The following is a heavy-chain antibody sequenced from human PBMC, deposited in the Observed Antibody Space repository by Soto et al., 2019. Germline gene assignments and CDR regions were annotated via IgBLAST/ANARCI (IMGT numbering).Heavy chain of an antibody. CDR2: INAGNGNT. V-gene: IGHV1-3*01. CDR1: EYTFTNYA. CDR3: VRDILFDY. J-gene: IGHJ4*02. Sequence: GASVKVSCKASEYTFTNYALHWVRQAPGQRLEWMGWINAGNGNTKYSQKFQGRVTITRDTSASTAYMELSSLRSEDTAVYYCVRDILFDYWGQGTLVTVSS. D-gene: IGHD2-15*01.